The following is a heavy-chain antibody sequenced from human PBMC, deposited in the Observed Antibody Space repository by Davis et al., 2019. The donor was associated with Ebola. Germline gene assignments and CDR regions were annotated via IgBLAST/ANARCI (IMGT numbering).Heavy chain of an antibody. CDR2: IRYDGSDK. Sequence: PGGSLRLSCAASGFTFSSYAMHWVRQAPGKGLEWVAFIRYDGSDKYYADSVKGRFTISRDNSKNTLYLQMNSLRAEDTAVYYCAKDRRHTAALDYWGQGTLVTVSS. CDR3: AKDRRHTAALDY. J-gene: IGHJ4*02. V-gene: IGHV3-30*02. D-gene: IGHD5-18*01. CDR1: GFTFSSYA.